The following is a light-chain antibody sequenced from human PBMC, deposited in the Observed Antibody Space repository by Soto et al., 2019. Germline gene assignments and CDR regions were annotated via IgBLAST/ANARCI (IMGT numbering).Light chain of an antibody. J-gene: IGKJ1*01. Sequence: GARFTITCLTSQTISSWLAWFQQKPGKAPKRLIYKASTLKSGVPSRFSGSGSGTEFTLTISSLQPQDFATYYCLQHNSYPGTFGEGTKVDIK. CDR3: LQHNSYPGT. CDR2: KAS. V-gene: IGKV1-5*03. CDR1: QTISSW.